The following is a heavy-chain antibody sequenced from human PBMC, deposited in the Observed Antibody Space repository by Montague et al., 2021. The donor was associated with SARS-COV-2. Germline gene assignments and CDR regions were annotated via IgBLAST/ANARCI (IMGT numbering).Heavy chain of an antibody. Sequence: SLSFSCAASGFTFSSYPMTWVRQAPGKGLEWVSVVYSGGTTTYYADSVKGGFTISRDNSKNTLYLEMNSLRAEDTAIYYCAKDRVPSSSWYDGMDVWGQGTTVIVSS. CDR2: VYSGGTTT. CDR1: GFTFSSYP. CDR3: AKDRVPSSSWYDGMDV. V-gene: IGHV3-23*03. D-gene: IGHD6-13*01. J-gene: IGHJ6*02.